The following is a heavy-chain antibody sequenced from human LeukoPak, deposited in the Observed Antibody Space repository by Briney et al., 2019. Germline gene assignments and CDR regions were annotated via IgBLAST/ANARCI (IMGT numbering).Heavy chain of an antibody. CDR2: IYPGDSDT. CDR1: GYSFTSYW. D-gene: IGHD3-22*01. V-gene: IGHV5-51*01. J-gene: IGHJ3*02. Sequence: GGSLQISCKGSGYSFTSYWIGWVRQLPGKGLEWMGIIYPGDSDTRYSPSFQGQVTISADKSISTAYLQWSSLKASDTAMYYCASSSGYSPDAFDIWGQGTMVTVSS. CDR3: ASSSGYSPDAFDI.